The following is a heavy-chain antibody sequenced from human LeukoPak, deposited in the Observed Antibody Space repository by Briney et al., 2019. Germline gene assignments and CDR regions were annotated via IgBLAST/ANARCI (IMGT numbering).Heavy chain of an antibody. D-gene: IGHD4-17*01. V-gene: IGHV1-46*01. Sequence: ASVKVSYKASGFTFTNYHMHWVRQAPGQGLEWMGIINPRSSTSYAQKFQGRVTMTRDTSTSTVYMELSSLRSEDTAVYYCARAIRGDYGPNQRDNWGQGTLVTVSS. CDR1: GFTFTNYH. J-gene: IGHJ4*02. CDR3: ARAIRGDYGPNQRDN. CDR2: INPRSST.